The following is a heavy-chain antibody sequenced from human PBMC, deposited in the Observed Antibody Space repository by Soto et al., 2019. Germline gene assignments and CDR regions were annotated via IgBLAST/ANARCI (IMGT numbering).Heavy chain of an antibody. CDR3: ARGKYYDILTGYYRKRNYYYYGMDV. Sequence: SGPTLVNPTQTLTLTCTFSGFSLSTSGVGVGWIRQPPGKALEWLALIYWNDDKRYSPSLKSRLTITKDTSKNQLVLTMTNMDLVDTATYYCARGKYYDILTGYYRKRNYYYYGMDVWGQGTTVTVSS. J-gene: IGHJ6*02. V-gene: IGHV2-5*01. CDR1: GFSLSTSGVG. D-gene: IGHD3-9*01. CDR2: IYWNDDK.